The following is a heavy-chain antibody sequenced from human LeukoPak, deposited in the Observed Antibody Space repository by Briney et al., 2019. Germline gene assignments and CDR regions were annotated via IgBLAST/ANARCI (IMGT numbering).Heavy chain of an antibody. CDR2: INHSGST. CDR3: AREGSGNTAMAAPDY. Sequence: PSETLSLTCAVYGGSFSGYYWSWIRQPPGKGLEWIGEINHSGSTNYNPSLKSRVTISVDTSKNQFSLKLRSVTAADTAVYYCAREGSGNTAMAAPDYWGQGTLVTVSS. D-gene: IGHD5-18*01. V-gene: IGHV4-34*01. J-gene: IGHJ4*02. CDR1: GGSFSGYY.